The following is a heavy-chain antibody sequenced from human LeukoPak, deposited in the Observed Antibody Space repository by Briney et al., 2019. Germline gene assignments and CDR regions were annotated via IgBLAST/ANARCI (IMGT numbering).Heavy chain of an antibody. V-gene: IGHV4-31*03. Sequence: SQTLSLTCTVSGGSISSGGYYWSWIGQHPGKGLEWIGYIYYSGSTYYNPSLKSRVTISVDASKNQFSLKLSSVTAADTAVYYCARGDGDLPYFDYWGQGTLVTVSS. CDR2: IYYSGST. J-gene: IGHJ4*02. CDR1: GGSISSGGYY. D-gene: IGHD4-17*01. CDR3: ARGDGDLPYFDY.